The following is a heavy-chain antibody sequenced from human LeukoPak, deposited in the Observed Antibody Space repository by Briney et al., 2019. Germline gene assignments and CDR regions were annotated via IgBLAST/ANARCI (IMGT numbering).Heavy chain of an antibody. CDR2: IRYDGSNK. D-gene: IGHD6-13*01. Sequence: GGSLRLSCAASGFTLSSYGMHWVRQAPGKGLEWVAFIRYDGSNKYYADSVKGRFTISRDNSKNTLYLQMNSLRAEDTAVYYCAKGQQPHFDYWGQGTLVTVSS. V-gene: IGHV3-30*02. CDR3: AKGQQPHFDY. CDR1: GFTLSSYG. J-gene: IGHJ4*02.